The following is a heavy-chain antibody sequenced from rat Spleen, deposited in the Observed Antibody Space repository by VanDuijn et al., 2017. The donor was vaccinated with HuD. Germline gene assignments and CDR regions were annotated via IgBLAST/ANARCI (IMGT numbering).Heavy chain of an antibody. D-gene: IGHD5-1*01. CDR3: ARHGPLKL. J-gene: IGHJ2*01. V-gene: IGHV5-25*01. Sequence: EVQLVESGGGLVQPGRSLKLSCVASGFTFSDYYMAWVRQAPTKGLEWVASISTGGDDTYNRDSVKGRFTISRDDAKSTLYLQMDSLRSEDTATYYCARHGPLKLGGQGVMVTVSS. CDR1: GFTFSDYY. CDR2: ISTGGDDT.